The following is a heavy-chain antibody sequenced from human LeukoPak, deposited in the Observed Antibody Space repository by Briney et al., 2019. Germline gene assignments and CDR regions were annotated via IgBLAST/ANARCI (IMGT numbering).Heavy chain of an antibody. CDR2: INPNSGGT. J-gene: IGHJ3*02. V-gene: IGHV1-2*02. CDR1: GYTFTGYY. Sequence: ASVKVSYKASGYTFTGYYMHWVRQAPGQGLEWMGWINPNSGGTNYAQKFQGRVTMTRDTSISTAYMELSRLRSDDTAVYYCAREDIVLMVYAIDGAFDIWGQGTMVTVSS. CDR3: AREDIVLMVYAIDGAFDI. D-gene: IGHD2-8*01.